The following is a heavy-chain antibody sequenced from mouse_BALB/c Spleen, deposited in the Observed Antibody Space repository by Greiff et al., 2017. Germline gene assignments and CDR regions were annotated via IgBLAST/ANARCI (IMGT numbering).Heavy chain of an antibody. J-gene: IGHJ3*01. V-gene: IGHV2-2*02. Sequence: VQLQQSGPGLVQPSQSLSITCTVSGFSLTSYGVHWVRQSPGKGLEWLGVIWSGGSTDYNAAFISRLSISKDNSKSQVFFKMNSLQANDTAIYYCASPHYGPWFAYWGQGTLVTVSA. CDR1: GFSLTSYG. D-gene: IGHD1-2*01. CDR3: ASPHYGPWFAY. CDR2: IWSGGST.